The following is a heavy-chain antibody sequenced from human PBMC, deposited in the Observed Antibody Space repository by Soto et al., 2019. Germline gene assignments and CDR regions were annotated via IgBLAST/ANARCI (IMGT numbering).Heavy chain of an antibody. V-gene: IGHV1-46*01. Sequence: ASVKVSCKASGYTFINYYMQWVRQAPGQGLEWMGIINPSDATTFYAQKFQGRVTMTRDTSTSTVSMELSSLRSEDTAVYYCARWGRPPRVRGQLDYWGQGTLVTVSS. CDR2: INPSDATT. CDR3: ARWGRPPRVRGQLDY. CDR1: GYTFINYY. J-gene: IGHJ4*02. D-gene: IGHD3-10*01.